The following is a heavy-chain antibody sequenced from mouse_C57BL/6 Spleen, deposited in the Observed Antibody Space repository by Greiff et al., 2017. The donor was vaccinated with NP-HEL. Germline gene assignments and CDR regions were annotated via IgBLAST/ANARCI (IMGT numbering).Heavy chain of an antibody. Sequence: VQLQQSGAELARPGASVKLSCKASGYTFTSYGLSWVKQRTGQGLEWIGEIYPRSGNTYYNEKFKGKATLTADKSSSTAYMELRSLTSEDSAVYFCARSYGSSNWYFDVWGTGTTVTVAS. D-gene: IGHD1-1*01. CDR1: GYTFTSYG. CDR2: IYPRSGNT. V-gene: IGHV1-81*01. CDR3: ARSYGSSNWYFDV. J-gene: IGHJ1*03.